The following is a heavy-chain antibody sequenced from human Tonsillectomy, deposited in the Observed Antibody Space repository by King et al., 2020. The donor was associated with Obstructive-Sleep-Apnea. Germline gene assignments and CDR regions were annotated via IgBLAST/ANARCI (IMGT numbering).Heavy chain of an antibody. CDR3: ARDRSSSYYGMSDY. D-gene: IGHD1-26*01. CDR2: ISRSSSTI. J-gene: IGHJ4*02. Sequence: VQLVESGGGLVQPGGSLRLSCAASGFTFSGYNMNWVRQAPGKGLEWVSYISRSSSTIYYADAVKGRFTISRDNAENSLYLQMSSLRAEDTAVYYCARDRSSSYYGMSDYWGQGTLVTVSS. CDR1: GFTFSGYN. V-gene: IGHV3-48*04.